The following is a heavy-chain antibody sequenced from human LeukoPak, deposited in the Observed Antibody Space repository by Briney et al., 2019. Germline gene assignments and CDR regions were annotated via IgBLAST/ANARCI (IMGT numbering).Heavy chain of an antibody. V-gene: IGHV3-9*01. CDR3: AREGIAVAGIDY. CDR1: GFTFDDYA. J-gene: IGHJ4*02. D-gene: IGHD6-19*01. Sequence: QAGGSLRLSCAASGFTFDDYAMPWVRQAPGKGLEWVSGISWNSGSIGYADSVKGRFTISRDNAKNSLYLQMNSLRAEDTAVYYCAREGIAVAGIDYWGQGTLVTVSS. CDR2: ISWNSGSI.